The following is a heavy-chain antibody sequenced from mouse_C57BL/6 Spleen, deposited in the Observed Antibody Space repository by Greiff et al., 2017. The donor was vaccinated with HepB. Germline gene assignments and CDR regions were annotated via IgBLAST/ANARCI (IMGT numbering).Heavy chain of an antibody. Sequence: EVKVEESEGGLVQPGSSMKLSCTASGFTFSDYYIAWVRQVPEKGLEWVANINYDGSSTYYLDSLKSRFIISRDNAKNILYLQMSSLKSEDTATYYCARDGRDYAMDYWGQGTSVTVSS. CDR3: ARDGRDYAMDY. CDR1: GFTFSDYY. J-gene: IGHJ4*01. CDR2: INYDGSST. V-gene: IGHV5-16*01.